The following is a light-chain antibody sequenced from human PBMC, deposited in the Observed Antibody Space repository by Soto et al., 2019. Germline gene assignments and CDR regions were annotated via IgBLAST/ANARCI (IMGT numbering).Light chain of an antibody. J-gene: IGLJ3*02. CDR2: DVS. Sequence: QPVLTQPPSASGSPGQSVTISCTGTSSDVGGYNYVSWYQQHPGKATKLMIYDVSKRPSGVPDRFSGSKSGKTASRTVSGLQAEDEADYYGRSYAGSSNWVFGGGTKLTVL. V-gene: IGLV2-8*01. CDR1: SSDVGGYNY. CDR3: RSYAGSSNWV.